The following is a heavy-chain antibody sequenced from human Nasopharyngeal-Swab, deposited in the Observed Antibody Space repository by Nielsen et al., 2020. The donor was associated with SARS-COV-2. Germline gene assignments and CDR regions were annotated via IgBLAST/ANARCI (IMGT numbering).Heavy chain of an antibody. CDR2: ISGSGGST. J-gene: IGHJ4*02. Sequence: ETLSLTCAASGFTFSSYAMHWVRQAPGKGLEWVSAISGSGGSTYYADSVKGRFTISRDNSKNTLYLQMNSLRAEDTAVYYCAKEPRALTMIGECWGQGTLVTVSS. CDR1: GFTFSSYA. CDR3: AKEPRALTMIGEC. V-gene: IGHV3-23*01. D-gene: IGHD3-22*01.